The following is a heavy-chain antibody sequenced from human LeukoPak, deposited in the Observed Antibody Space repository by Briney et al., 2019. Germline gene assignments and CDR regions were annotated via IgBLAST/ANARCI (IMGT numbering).Heavy chain of an antibody. Sequence: PGGSLRLSCAASGFTVSSNYMSWVRQAPGKGLEWVSVIYSGGSTYYADSVKGRFTISRDNSKNTLYLQVNSLRIEDTAVYYCARVGVAVPAIMDYFDYWGQGTRVTVSS. CDR1: GFTVSSNY. D-gene: IGHD2-21*02. CDR2: IYSGGST. J-gene: IGHJ4*02. V-gene: IGHV3-53*05. CDR3: ARVGVAVPAIMDYFDY.